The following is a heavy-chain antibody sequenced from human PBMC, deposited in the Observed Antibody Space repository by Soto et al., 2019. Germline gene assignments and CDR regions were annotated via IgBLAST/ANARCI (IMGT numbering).Heavy chain of an antibody. V-gene: IGHV3-21*02. CDR2: INGRSNYK. Sequence: EVELLESGGGLVKPGGSLRLSCAASGFSFSTYNMNWVRQAPGKGLEWVSSINGRSNYKYYTDSVKGRFTISRANPKNSLYLQMDSLRVEDTAVYYCVREDGLVGSNSAFDQWGQGTLVSVSS. CDR3: VREDGLVGSNSAFDQ. J-gene: IGHJ4*02. D-gene: IGHD7-27*01. CDR1: GFSFSTYN.